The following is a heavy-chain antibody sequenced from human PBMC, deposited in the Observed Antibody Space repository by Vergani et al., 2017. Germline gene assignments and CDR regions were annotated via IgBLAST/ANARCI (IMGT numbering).Heavy chain of an antibody. CDR2: IYYDGSNA. J-gene: IGHJ6*03. D-gene: IGHD2-2*02. Sequence: GQLVESGGGIVQPGRSLTLSCVASRATFKTYGMHWVRQATGKGLEWVGLIYYDGSNAYYADSVKGRFTISRDNSKNTLYLQMISLRAEDTAVYYCARDQVPAAIRLNVGNYMDVWGKGTTVIVSS. CDR1: RATFKTYG. V-gene: IGHV3-33*01. CDR3: ARDQVPAAIRLNVGNYMDV.